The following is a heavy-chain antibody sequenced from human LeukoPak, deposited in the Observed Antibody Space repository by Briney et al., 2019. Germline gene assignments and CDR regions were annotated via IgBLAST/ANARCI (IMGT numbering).Heavy chain of an antibody. CDR2: IYLIGVAT. D-gene: IGHD6-6*01. V-gene: IGHV1-46*01. CDR3: ARSRLYSSSELFDW. CDR1: RYTFTSYY. J-gene: IGHJ4*02. Sequence: ASVKVSCKASRYTFTSYYMHSVRQAPGQGLEWMGIIYLIGVATIYAQTFRGRVTTSRETSPSTRYIDLSSPRSEATAAYYRARSRLYSSSELFDWGGPGTLVTVS.